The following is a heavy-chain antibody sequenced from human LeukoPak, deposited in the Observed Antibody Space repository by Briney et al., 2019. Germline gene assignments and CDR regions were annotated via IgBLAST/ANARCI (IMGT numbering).Heavy chain of an antibody. V-gene: IGHV3-23*01. Sequence: GGSLRLSCAASGFTFSSYAMSWVRQAPGKGLEWVSAISGSGGSTYYADSVKGRFTISRDNSKNTLFLQMNSLRAEDTAVYYCAKAVGGYGLVDYWGQGTLVTVSS. D-gene: IGHD5-12*01. CDR3: AKAVGGYGLVDY. J-gene: IGHJ4*02. CDR2: ISGSGGST. CDR1: GFTFSSYA.